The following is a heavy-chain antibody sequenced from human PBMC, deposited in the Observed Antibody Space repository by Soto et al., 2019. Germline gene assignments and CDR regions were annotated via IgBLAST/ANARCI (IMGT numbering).Heavy chain of an antibody. V-gene: IGHV1-46*01. CDR3: ARDRVAAPPDY. CDR1: GYTFTSDY. CDR2: INPSGGST. Sequence: VVSVKVSCKAAGYTFTSDYMHWVRQAPGQGLEWMGIINPSGGSTSYAQKFQGRVTMTRDTSTSTVYMELSSLRSEDTAVYYCARDRVAAPPDYWGQGTLVTVSS. J-gene: IGHJ4*02. D-gene: IGHD6-6*01.